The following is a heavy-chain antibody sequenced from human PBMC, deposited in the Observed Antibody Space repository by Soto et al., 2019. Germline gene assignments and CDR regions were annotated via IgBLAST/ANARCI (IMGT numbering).Heavy chain of an antibody. CDR1: GFTFSSYW. J-gene: IGHJ4*02. Sequence: GGSLRLSCAASGFTFSSYWMSWVRQAPGKGLEWVANIKQDGSEKYYVDSVKGRFTISRDNAKNSLYLQMNSLRAEDTAVYYCARDLRITMVRGVPALDAFDYWGQGTLVTVSS. CDR2: IKQDGSEK. V-gene: IGHV3-7*01. CDR3: ARDLRITMVRGVPALDAFDY. D-gene: IGHD3-10*01.